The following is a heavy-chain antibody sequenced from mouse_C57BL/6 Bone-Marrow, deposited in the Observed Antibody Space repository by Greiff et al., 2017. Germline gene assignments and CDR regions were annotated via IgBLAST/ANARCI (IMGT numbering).Heavy chain of an antibody. Sequence: VQLQQPGAELVKPGASVKLSCKASGYTFTSYWMHWVKQRPGRGLEWIGRIDPNSGGTKYNEKFKSKATLTVDNPSSSAYMQLSSLTSEDSAVYYCAREGNDYDDGSWFAYWGQGTLVTVSA. D-gene: IGHD2-4*01. J-gene: IGHJ3*01. CDR3: AREGNDYDDGSWFAY. CDR1: GYTFTSYW. CDR2: IDPNSGGT. V-gene: IGHV1-72*01.